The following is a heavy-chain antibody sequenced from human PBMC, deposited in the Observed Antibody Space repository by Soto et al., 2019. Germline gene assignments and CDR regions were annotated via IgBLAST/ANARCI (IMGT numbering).Heavy chain of an antibody. D-gene: IGHD2-15*01. CDR1: GDSVSSNSAA. V-gene: IGHV6-1*01. Sequence: PSQTLSLTCAISGDSVSSNSAAWNWIRQSPSRGLEWLGRTYYRSKWYNDYAVSVKSRITINPDTSKNQFSLHLNSVTPEDTAVYYCARVTSPGYCSGGSCRYDAFDIWGQGTMVTVSS. J-gene: IGHJ3*02. CDR3: ARVTSPGYCSGGSCRYDAFDI. CDR2: TYYRSKWYN.